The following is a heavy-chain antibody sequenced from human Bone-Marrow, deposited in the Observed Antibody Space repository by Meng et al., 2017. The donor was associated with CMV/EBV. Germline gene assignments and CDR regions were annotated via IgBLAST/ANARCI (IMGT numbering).Heavy chain of an antibody. CDR1: GYSFTSYW. D-gene: IGHD2-2*01. J-gene: IGHJ2*01. V-gene: IGHV5-51*01. CDR2: IYPGDSDT. Sequence: GGSLRLSCKGSGYSFTSYWIGWVRQMPGKGLEWMGIIYPGDSDTRYSPSFQGQVTISADNSISTAYLQWSSLEASDTAMYSCSSTARNYCSSTSCYAEIWYFDLWGRGTLVTVSS. CDR3: SSTARNYCSSTSCYAEIWYFDL.